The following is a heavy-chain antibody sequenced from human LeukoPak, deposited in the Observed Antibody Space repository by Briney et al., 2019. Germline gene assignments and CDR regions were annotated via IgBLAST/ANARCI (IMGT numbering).Heavy chain of an antibody. J-gene: IGHJ4*02. CDR1: GFIFTSYS. Sequence: GGSLRLSCAASGFIFTSYSMNWVRQAPGKGLEWVSSISSSRNYIYYADSAKGRFTISRDNAKNSLYLQMNSLRAEDTAVYYCARDDSLTYYYDTSGYYSWGQGTLVTVSS. CDR3: ARDDSLTYYYDTSGYYS. V-gene: IGHV3-21*01. D-gene: IGHD3-22*01. CDR2: ISSSRNYI.